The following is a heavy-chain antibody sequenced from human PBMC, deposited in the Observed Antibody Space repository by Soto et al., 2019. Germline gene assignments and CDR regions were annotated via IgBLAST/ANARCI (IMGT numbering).Heavy chain of an antibody. CDR1: GGSFSGYY. D-gene: IGHD3-22*01. CDR3: ARARRTESHYDSSGYTAEYFQY. CDR2: INHSGST. Sequence: SETLSLTCAVYGGSFSGYYWTWIRQPPGTGLEWIGEINHSGSTNYNPSLKSRVTISVDTSKNQFSLKLTSVTAADTAVYYCARARRTESHYDSSGYTAEYFQYWGQGTLVTVSS. V-gene: IGHV4-34*01. J-gene: IGHJ1*01.